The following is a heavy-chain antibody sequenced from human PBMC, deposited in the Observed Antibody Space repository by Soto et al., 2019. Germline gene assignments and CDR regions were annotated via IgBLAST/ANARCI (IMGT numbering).Heavy chain of an antibody. J-gene: IGHJ6*03. V-gene: IGHV3-21*01. Sequence: PGGSLRLSCAASGFTFSSYSMNWVRQAPGKGLEWVSSISSSSSYIYYADSVKGRFTISRDNAKNSLYLQMNSLRAEDTAVYYCARDSSVVVPAASYYYYYYMDVWGKGTTVTVSS. CDR1: GFTFSSYS. CDR2: ISSSSSYI. CDR3: ARDSSVVVPAASYYYYYYMDV. D-gene: IGHD2-2*01.